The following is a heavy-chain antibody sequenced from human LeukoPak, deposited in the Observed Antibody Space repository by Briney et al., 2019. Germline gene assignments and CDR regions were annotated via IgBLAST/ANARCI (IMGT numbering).Heavy chain of an antibody. CDR1: GFTFSSYA. Sequence: GGSLRLSCAASGFTFSSYAMSWVRQAPGKGLEWVSYISSSGSTTYYADSVKGRFTISRDNAKNSLYLQMNSLRAEDTAVYFCASWSAYYIDYWGQGTLVTVSS. CDR3: ASWSAYYIDY. CDR2: ISSSGSTT. J-gene: IGHJ4*02. D-gene: IGHD3-3*01. V-gene: IGHV3-48*04.